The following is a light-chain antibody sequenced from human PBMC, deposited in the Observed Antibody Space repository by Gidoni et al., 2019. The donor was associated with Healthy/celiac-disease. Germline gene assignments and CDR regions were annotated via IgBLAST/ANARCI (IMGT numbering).Light chain of an antibody. V-gene: IGKV1-39*01. CDR3: QQSYRLWT. CDR2: AAS. CDR1: QSISSY. J-gene: IGKJ1*01. Sequence: DIQMTQSPSSLSASVGDRVTITCRASQSISSYLNWYQQKPGKAPKLLIYAASSLQSGVPSRFSGSGSGTDFTLTISSLQPEDFATYYCQQSYRLWTFAQXTKVEIK.